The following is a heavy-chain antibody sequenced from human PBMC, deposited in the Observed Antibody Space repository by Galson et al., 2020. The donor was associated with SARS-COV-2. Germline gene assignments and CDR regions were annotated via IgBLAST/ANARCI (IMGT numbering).Heavy chain of an antibody. Sequence: LSLTCAASGFTFSSYWMSWVRQAPGKGLEWVANIKQDGSEKYYVDSVKGRFTISRDNAKNSLYLQMNSLRAEDTAVYYCARVSSSSWHFDYWGQGTLVTVSS. J-gene: IGHJ4*02. V-gene: IGHV3-7*01. CDR1: GFTFSSYW. D-gene: IGHD6-13*01. CDR3: ARVSSSSWHFDY. CDR2: IKQDGSEK.